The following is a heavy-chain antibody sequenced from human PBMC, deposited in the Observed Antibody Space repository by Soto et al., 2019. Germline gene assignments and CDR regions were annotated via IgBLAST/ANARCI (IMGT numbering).Heavy chain of an antibody. J-gene: IGHJ4*02. CDR3: ARGGDPDY. CDR1: VFTFVYYC. Sequence: EVQLVESGGGLVQPAGSLRLSCVASVFTFVYYCMHWVRQAPGEGLMWVSRLQTDGSHPDYADSVKGRFTISRDNAKNTLYLQMNNLRAEDTAVYYCARGGDPDYWGQGTLVTVSS. V-gene: IGHV3-74*01. CDR2: LQTDGSHP. D-gene: IGHD2-21*02.